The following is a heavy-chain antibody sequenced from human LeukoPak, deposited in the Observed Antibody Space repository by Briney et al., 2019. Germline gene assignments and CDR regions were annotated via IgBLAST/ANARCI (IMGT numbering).Heavy chain of an antibody. CDR3: ARYSSRADYSNFDY. J-gene: IGHJ4*02. CDR2: IYYSGST. D-gene: IGHD4-11*01. Sequence: NLSETLSLTCTVSGGSISSSSYYWGWIRQPPGKGLEWIGSIYYSGSTYYNPSLKSRVTISVDTSKNQFSLKLSSVTAADTAVYYCARYSSRADYSNFDYWGQGTLVTVSS. CDR1: GGSISSSSYY. V-gene: IGHV4-39*01.